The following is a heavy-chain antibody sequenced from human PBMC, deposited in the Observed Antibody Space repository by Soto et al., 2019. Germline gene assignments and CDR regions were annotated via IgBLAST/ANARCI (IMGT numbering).Heavy chain of an antibody. Sequence: EVQLLEAGGGLVQPGGSLRLSCAASGFTFSSYAMRWVRQAPGKGLEWVSAISGSGGSTYYADSVKGRFSISGDNSKNTRYLQINSLRAEDTAVYYCARRGSGSYYDYWGQGTLVTVSS. J-gene: IGHJ4*02. V-gene: IGHV3-23*01. D-gene: IGHD1-26*01. CDR3: ARRGSGSYYDY. CDR1: GFTFSSYA. CDR2: ISGSGGST.